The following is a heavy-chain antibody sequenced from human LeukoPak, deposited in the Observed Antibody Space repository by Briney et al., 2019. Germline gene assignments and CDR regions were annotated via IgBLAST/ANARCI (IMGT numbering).Heavy chain of an antibody. CDR1: GFTFSDYY. J-gene: IGHJ4*02. V-gene: IGHV3-11*06. CDR2: ISSRSSYT. D-gene: IGHD3-22*01. Sequence: AGSLRLSCAASGFTFSDYYMSWIRQAPRKGLEWVTYISSRSSYTNYADSVKGRFTISRDNAKNSLYLQMNSLRPDDPAVYYCARESFSGDSSGYYGYWGQGTLVTVSS. CDR3: ARESFSGDSSGYYGY.